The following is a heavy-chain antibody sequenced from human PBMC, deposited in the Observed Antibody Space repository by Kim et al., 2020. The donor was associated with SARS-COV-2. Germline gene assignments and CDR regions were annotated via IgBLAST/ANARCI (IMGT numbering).Heavy chain of an antibody. D-gene: IGHD1-26*01. Sequence: YVKGRFTISSDNSKNTLNLQMNSLRAEDTAVYYCAKEGGSYYYYYYGMDVWGQGTTVTVSS. J-gene: IGHJ6*02. CDR3: AKEGGSYYYYYYGMDV. V-gene: IGHV3-30*02.